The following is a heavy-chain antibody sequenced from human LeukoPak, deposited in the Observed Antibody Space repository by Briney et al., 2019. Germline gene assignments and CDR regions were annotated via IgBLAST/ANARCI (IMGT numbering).Heavy chain of an antibody. Sequence: PGGSLRLSCAASGFTLINAWMSWVRQAPGKGLEWVGRIKPKGIGGTTDYTAPVKGRFTISRDDLENTMYLQMNSLRAEDAAVYYCARVSRGNYYFDYWGPGTLVTVSS. CDR2: IKPKGIGGTT. CDR1: GFTLINAW. CDR3: ARVSRGNYYFDY. J-gene: IGHJ4*02. V-gene: IGHV3-15*05.